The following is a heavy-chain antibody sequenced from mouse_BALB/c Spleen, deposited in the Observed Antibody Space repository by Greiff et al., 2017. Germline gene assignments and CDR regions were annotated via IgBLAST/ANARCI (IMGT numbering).Heavy chain of an antibody. CDR3: AGLTGTMDY. D-gene: IGHD4-1*01. CDR1: GYAFSSYW. CDR2: IYPGDGDT. V-gene: IGHV1-80*01. J-gene: IGHJ4*01. Sequence: VQGVESGAELVRPGSSVKISCKASGYAFSSYWMNWVKQRPGQGLEWIGQIYPGDGDTNYNGKFKGKATLTADKSSSTAYMQLSSLTSEDSAVYFCAGLTGTMDYWGQGTSVTVSS.